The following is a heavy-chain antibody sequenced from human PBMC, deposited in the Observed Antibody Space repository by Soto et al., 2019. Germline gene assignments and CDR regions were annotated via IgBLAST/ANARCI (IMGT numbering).Heavy chain of an antibody. CDR2: IYYSGTT. Sequence: PSETLSLTCTVSGGSVSIGSYYWSWIRQPPGKRLDWTGHIYYSGTTNYNPSLTSRVTISVDTSKNQFSLRLSSVTAADTAVYHCGRGSHYDHGMDFWGQGTTVTVSS. CDR3: GRGSHYDHGMDF. CDR1: GGSVSIGSYY. V-gene: IGHV4-61*01. J-gene: IGHJ6*02.